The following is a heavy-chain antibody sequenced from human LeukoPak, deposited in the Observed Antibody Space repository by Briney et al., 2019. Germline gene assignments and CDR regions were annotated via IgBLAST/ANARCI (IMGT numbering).Heavy chain of an antibody. CDR2: IYYRGST. V-gene: IGHV4-59*01. D-gene: IGHD3-3*01. Sequence: SETLSLTCTVSGGFISSYYWSWIRHPPGKGREWIGYIYYRGSTNYNPSLKSRVTISVDTSKYQFSLKLSSVTAADTAVYYCASSERGFLGPNMYYFDYWGQGTLVTVSS. J-gene: IGHJ4*02. CDR1: GGFISSYY. CDR3: ASSERGFLGPNMYYFDY.